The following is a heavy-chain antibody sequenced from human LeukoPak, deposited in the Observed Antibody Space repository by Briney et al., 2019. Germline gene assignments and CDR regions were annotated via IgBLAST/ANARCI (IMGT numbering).Heavy chain of an antibody. Sequence: PSETLSLTCAVYGGSFSGYYWSWIRQPPGKGLEWIGEINHSGSTNYNPSLKSRVTISVDTSKNQFSLKLSSVTAADTAVYYCARYSSSWYFGYWGQGTLVTVSS. D-gene: IGHD6-13*01. CDR2: INHSGST. V-gene: IGHV4-34*01. CDR3: ARYSSSWYFGY. CDR1: GGSFSGYY. J-gene: IGHJ4*02.